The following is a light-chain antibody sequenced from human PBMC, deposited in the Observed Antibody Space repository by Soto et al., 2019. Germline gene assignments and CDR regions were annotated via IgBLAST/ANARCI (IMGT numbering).Light chain of an antibody. CDR2: EVS. CDR1: SSDVGGYNH. Sequence: QSALTQPASVSGSPGQSITISCTGTSSDVGGYNHVAWYQQYPGKAPKLIIFEVSDRPSGISNRFSGSKSANTASLSISGLQVEDEADDHCSSYKRGAALVFGGGTKLTVL. CDR3: SSYKRGAALV. J-gene: IGLJ2*01. V-gene: IGLV2-14*01.